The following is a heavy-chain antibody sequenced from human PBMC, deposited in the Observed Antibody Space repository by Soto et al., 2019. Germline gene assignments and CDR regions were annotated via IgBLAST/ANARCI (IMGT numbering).Heavy chain of an antibody. J-gene: IGHJ6*03. CDR1: GYTFTSYG. CDR2: ISAYNGNT. Sequence: GASVKVSCKASGYTFTSYGISWVRQAPGQGLEWMGWISAYNGNTNYAQKLQGRVTMTTDTSTSTAYMELRSLRSDDTAVYYCARDIVVVPAAMGQGYMDVGGKGTTVTVSS. V-gene: IGHV1-18*01. CDR3: ARDIVVVPAAMGQGYMDV. D-gene: IGHD2-2*01.